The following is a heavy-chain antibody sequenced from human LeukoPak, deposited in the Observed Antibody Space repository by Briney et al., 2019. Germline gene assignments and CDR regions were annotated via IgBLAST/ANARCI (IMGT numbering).Heavy chain of an antibody. Sequence: GSLRLSCAASGFTVSSYYMSWVRQAPGKGPEWVSVIYSGGSTYYAVSVKGRFTISRDNSKNTLYLQMNSLRAEDTAVYYCARLESMVRGIVDYWGQGTLVTVSS. V-gene: IGHV3-66*01. CDR3: ARLESMVRGIVDY. D-gene: IGHD3-10*01. CDR1: GFTVSSYY. CDR2: IYSGGST. J-gene: IGHJ4*02.